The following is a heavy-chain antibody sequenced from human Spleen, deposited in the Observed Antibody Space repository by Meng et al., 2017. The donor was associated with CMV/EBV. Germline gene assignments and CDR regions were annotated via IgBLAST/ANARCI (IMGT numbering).Heavy chain of an antibody. J-gene: IGHJ4*02. CDR1: GFTFSSYE. CDR2: ISSSGSTI. V-gene: IGHV3-48*03. D-gene: IGHD3-22*01. CDR3: ARVRHYYDRSGYYILDY. Sequence: GSLRLSCAASGFTFSSYEMNWVRQAPGKGLEWLSYISSSGSTIYYADSVKGRFTISRDSAKNSLYLQMNSLRVEDTAVYYCARVRHYYDRSGYYILDYWGQGTLVTVSS.